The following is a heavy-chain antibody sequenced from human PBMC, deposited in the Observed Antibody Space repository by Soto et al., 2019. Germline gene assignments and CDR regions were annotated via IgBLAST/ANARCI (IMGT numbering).Heavy chain of an antibody. CDR1: GYSFTSYW. CDR2: IYPGDSDT. Sequence: PGESLKISCKGSGYSFTSYWIGWVRQMPGKGLEWMGSIYPGDSDTRYSPSFQGQVTISADKSISTAYLQWSSLKASDTAMYYCARHPFRRDYGNYEGYYYYGMDVWGQGTTVTVS. CDR3: ARHPFRRDYGNYEGYYYYGMDV. V-gene: IGHV5-51*01. J-gene: IGHJ6*02. D-gene: IGHD4-17*01.